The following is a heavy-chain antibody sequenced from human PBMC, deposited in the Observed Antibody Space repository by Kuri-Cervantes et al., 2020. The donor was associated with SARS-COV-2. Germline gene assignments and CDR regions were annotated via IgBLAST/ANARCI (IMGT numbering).Heavy chain of an antibody. Sequence: GESLKISCASSGFTFSSYGMHWVRQAPGKGRERVAVMSYDGSNKYYADSVKGRFTISRDNSKNTLYLQMNSLRAEDTAVYYCAKDGPDSGSYLFDYWGQGTLVTVSS. CDR1: GFTFSSYG. J-gene: IGHJ4*02. CDR2: MSYDGSNK. CDR3: AKDGPDSGSYLFDY. V-gene: IGHV3-30*18. D-gene: IGHD1-26*01.